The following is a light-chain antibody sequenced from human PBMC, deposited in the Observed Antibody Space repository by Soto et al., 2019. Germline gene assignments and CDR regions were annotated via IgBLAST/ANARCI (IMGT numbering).Light chain of an antibody. V-gene: IGLV2-14*01. CDR3: SSYTSYNTVV. CDR2: AVS. Sequence: QSALTQPASVSGSPGQSITISCTGTSSDVGGYNYVSWYQQHPGKAPKLMIYAVSNRPSGVSDRFSGSKSGNTASLTISGLQAEDEADYYCSSYTSYNTVVFGGGTQLTVL. J-gene: IGLJ2*01. CDR1: SSDVGGYNY.